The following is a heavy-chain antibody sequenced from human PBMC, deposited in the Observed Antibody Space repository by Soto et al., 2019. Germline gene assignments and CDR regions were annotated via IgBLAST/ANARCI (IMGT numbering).Heavy chain of an antibody. Sequence: QITLKESGPPLVKPTQTLTLTCTFSGFSLSTSGVGVGWIRQPPGKALEWLALISWDDDKRYGPALQSRLTITMDTSKNQVVLTMTDIDPVDTATYYCAHLYYYDSSGYYYVWAFDYWGQGTLVTFCS. CDR3: AHLYYYDSSGYYYVWAFDY. D-gene: IGHD3-22*01. V-gene: IGHV2-5*05. J-gene: IGHJ4*02. CDR1: GFSLSTSGVG. CDR2: ISWDDDK.